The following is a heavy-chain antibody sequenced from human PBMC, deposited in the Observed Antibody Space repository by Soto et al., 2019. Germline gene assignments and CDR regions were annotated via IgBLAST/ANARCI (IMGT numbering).Heavy chain of an antibody. Sequence: GGSLRLSCAASGFTFDDYTMHWVRQAPGKGLEWVSLISWDGGSTYYVDSVKGRFTISRDNSKNSLYLQMNSLRTEDTALYYCAKESIAVAVAWYYFDYWGQGTLVTVSS. D-gene: IGHD6-19*01. CDR2: ISWDGGST. CDR1: GFTFDDYT. CDR3: AKESIAVAVAWYYFDY. V-gene: IGHV3-43*01. J-gene: IGHJ4*02.